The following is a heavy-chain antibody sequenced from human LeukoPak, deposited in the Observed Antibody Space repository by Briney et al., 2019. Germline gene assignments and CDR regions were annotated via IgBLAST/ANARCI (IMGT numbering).Heavy chain of an antibody. V-gene: IGHV4-30-4*01. CDR1: SDSISSGDYY. Sequence: SETLSLTCTVSSDSISSGDYYWSWIRQPAGTGLEFIGYINKKGGTFYNPPLKSRVSISIDTSKNQFSLKLTSVTAADTAVYFCAREHKSYGDYPYYFDSWGQGTLVTVSS. D-gene: IGHD4-17*01. CDR3: AREHKSYGDYPYYFDS. J-gene: IGHJ4*02. CDR2: INKKGGT.